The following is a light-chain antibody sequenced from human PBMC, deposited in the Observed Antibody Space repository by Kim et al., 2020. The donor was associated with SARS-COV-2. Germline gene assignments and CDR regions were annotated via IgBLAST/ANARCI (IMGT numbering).Light chain of an antibody. CDR1: QNIDPY. CDR3: QQRKSWPPAVT. J-gene: IGKJ4*01. V-gene: IGKV3-11*01. CDR2: DAT. Sequence: PGDRATLSCSASQNIDPYRAWYQQRPGPAPRLLVYDATNRATGVPDRVSGSGSGTDFTLTISSLEPEDFSIYYCQQRKSWPPAVTFGGGTKVDIK.